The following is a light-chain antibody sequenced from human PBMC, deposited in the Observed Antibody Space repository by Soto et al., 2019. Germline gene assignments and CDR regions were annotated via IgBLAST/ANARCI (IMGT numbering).Light chain of an antibody. Sequence: QSVLTQPPSVSGSPGQSVAISCTGTSSDVGSYNRVSWYQQPPGTAPQLMIVDVSNRPSGVPDRFSGSKSGNTASLTISGLQAEDEADYYCSSYTISSTYVFVTGTKVTVL. CDR2: DVS. J-gene: IGLJ1*01. CDR3: SSYTISSTYV. CDR1: SSDVGSYNR. V-gene: IGLV2-18*02.